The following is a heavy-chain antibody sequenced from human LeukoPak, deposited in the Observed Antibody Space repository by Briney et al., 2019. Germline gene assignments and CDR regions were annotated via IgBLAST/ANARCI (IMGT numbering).Heavy chain of an antibody. D-gene: IGHD2-2*01. J-gene: IGHJ3*01. CDR3: ARAGSSTSCPVN. CDR1: GGSIINYY. Sequence: SETLSLTCTVSGGSIINYYLYWIRQPAGKGMEWIGRIYTTGSTNYNPSLKSRVTMSVDASKNQFSLKLTSVTAADTGVYYCARAGSSTSCPVNWGQGTMVTVSS. V-gene: IGHV4-4*07. CDR2: IYTTGST.